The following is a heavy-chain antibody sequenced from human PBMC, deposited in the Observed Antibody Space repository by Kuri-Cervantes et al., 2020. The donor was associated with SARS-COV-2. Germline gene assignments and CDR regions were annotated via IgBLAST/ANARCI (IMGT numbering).Heavy chain of an antibody. CDR1: GFTFSSYS. Sequence: GESLEISCAASGFTFSSYSMNWVRQAPGKGLEWVSSISSSSSYIYYADSVKGRFTISRDNAKNSLYLQMNSLRAEDTAVYYCARGRHIVVVTAIRENYYFDYWGQGTLVTVSS. CDR2: ISSSSSYI. D-gene: IGHD2-21*02. V-gene: IGHV3-21*03. CDR3: ARGRHIVVVTAIRENYYFDY. J-gene: IGHJ4*02.